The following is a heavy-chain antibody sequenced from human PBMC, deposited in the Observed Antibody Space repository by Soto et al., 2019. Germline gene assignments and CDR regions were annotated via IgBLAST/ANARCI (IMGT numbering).Heavy chain of an antibody. V-gene: IGHV3-30*03. CDR3: TVGDAFDI. CDR1: GFTFSSYG. J-gene: IGHJ3*02. Sequence: QVQLVESGGGVVQPGRSLRLSCAASGFTFSSYGMHWVRQAPGKGLEWVAVISYDGSSKYYADSVKGRFTISRDNSKNTLYLQMNSLRAEDTAVYYCTVGDAFDIWGQGTMVTVSS. D-gene: IGHD1-26*01. CDR2: ISYDGSSK.